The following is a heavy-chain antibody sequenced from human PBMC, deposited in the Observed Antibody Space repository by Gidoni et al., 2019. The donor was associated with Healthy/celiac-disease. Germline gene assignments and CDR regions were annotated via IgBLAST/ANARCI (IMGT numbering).Heavy chain of an antibody. J-gene: IGHJ4*02. V-gene: IGHV4-39*01. D-gene: IGHD1-26*01. CDR1: GCSISSSSYY. CDR2: IYYSGST. Sequence: QLQLQESGPGLVKPSETLSLTCTVSGCSISSSSYYWGWIRQPPGKGLEWIGSIYYSGSTYYNPSLKSRVTISVDTSKNQFSLKLSSVTAADTAVYYCASSVGEYYFDYWGQGTLVTVSS. CDR3: ASSVGEYYFDY.